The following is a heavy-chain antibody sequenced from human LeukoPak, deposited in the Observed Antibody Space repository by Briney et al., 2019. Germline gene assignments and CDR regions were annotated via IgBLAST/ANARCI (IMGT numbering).Heavy chain of an antibody. Sequence: SVKVSCKASGYTFTSYGISWVRQAPGQGLEWMGGIIPIFGTANYAQKFQGRVTITADESTSTAYMELSSLRSEDTAVYYCARDRGSYGSGSYPLDYWGQGTLVTVSS. CDR1: GYTFTSYG. J-gene: IGHJ4*02. CDR3: ARDRGSYGSGSYPLDY. CDR2: IIPIFGTA. D-gene: IGHD3-10*01. V-gene: IGHV1-69*13.